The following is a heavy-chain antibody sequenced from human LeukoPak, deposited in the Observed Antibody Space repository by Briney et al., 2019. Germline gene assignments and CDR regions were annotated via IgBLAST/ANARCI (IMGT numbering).Heavy chain of an antibody. CDR3: ARAVSSDTAMVTIGTRFDY. D-gene: IGHD5-18*01. CDR2: IYYSGST. V-gene: IGHV4-59*01. Sequence: SETLSLTCTVSGGSISSYYWSWVRQPPGKGLEWIGYIYYSGSTNYNPSLKSRVTISVDTSKNQFSLKLSSVTAADTAVYYCARAVSSDTAMVTIGTRFDYWGQGTLVTVSS. J-gene: IGHJ4*02. CDR1: GGSISSYY.